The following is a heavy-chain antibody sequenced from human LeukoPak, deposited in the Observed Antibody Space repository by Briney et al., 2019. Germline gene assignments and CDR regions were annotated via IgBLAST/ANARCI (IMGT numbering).Heavy chain of an antibody. D-gene: IGHD6-19*01. J-gene: IGHJ4*02. V-gene: IGHV4-4*07. CDR3: ARDESISGWYSDY. CDR2: IFTSGST. Sequence: SETLSLTCTVSGGSMTGYYWSWIRQPAGKGLEWIGRIFTSGSTNYNPSLKSRVTMSVDMSKNHFSLNLTSVTAADTAVYYCARDESISGWYSDYWGQGTLVTVSS. CDR1: GGSMTGYY.